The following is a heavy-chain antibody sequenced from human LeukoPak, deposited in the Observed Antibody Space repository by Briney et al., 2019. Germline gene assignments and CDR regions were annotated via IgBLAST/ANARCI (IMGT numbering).Heavy chain of an antibody. J-gene: IGHJ4*02. CDR2: IRQDGSET. V-gene: IGHV3-7*01. CDR3: ATVRRDGHDY. Sequence: GGSLRLSCAASGFTFRSSWMSWVRQAPGRGLEWVANIRQDGSETHYVDSAKGRFTISRDNAQSALYLQMNSLRAEDTAVYFCATVRRDGHDYWGQGTLVAVSS. CDR1: GFTFRSSW.